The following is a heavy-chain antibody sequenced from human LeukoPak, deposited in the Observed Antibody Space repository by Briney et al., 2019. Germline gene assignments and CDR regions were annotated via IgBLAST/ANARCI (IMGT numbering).Heavy chain of an antibody. Sequence: PGGSLRLSCAASGFTFSNYEMNWVRQAPGKGLEWISYISSGGSSTYYADSVKGRFTISRDNSKNTLYLQMNSLRAEDTAVYYCVLEPGEYYFDYWGQGTLVTVSS. J-gene: IGHJ4*02. CDR3: VLEPGEYYFDY. CDR1: GFTFSNYE. V-gene: IGHV3-48*03. D-gene: IGHD3-16*01. CDR2: ISSGGSST.